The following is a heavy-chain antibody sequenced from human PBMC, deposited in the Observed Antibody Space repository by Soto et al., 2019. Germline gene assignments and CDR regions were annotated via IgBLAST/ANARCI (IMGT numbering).Heavy chain of an antibody. CDR3: AKFRGPSYSYYYMDV. V-gene: IGHV3-23*01. D-gene: IGHD3-16*01. J-gene: IGHJ6*03. CDR2: ISGSGRTT. CDR1: GFTFGTYA. Sequence: EVQLLESGGGLVQPGGSLRLSCAASGFTFGTYAMKWLRQAPGRGLDCVSFISGSGRTTYYADSVKGRFTVSRDNSKNTMYLQMNSLRAADTALYYCAKFRGPSYSYYYMDVWDKGTTVTVSS.